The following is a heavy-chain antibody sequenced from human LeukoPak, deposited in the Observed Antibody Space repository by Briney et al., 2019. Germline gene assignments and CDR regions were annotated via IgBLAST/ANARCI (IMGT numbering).Heavy chain of an antibody. CDR3: ARDGYNVAFDI. D-gene: IGHD1-14*01. CDR2: LWSDGSNQ. Sequence: PGGSLRLSCAASGFTFTSYGIHWVSQAPGKGLEWVAVLWSDGSNQYYADSVQGRFTISRDNSKNTLYLQMNSLRAEDTAVYYCARDGYNVAFDIWGQGTMVTVSS. CDR1: GFTFTSYG. J-gene: IGHJ3*02. V-gene: IGHV3-33*01.